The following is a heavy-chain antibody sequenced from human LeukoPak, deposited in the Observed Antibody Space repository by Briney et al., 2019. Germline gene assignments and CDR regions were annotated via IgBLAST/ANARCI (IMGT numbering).Heavy chain of an antibody. CDR1: GYTFTGYY. Sequence: ASVKVPCKASGYTFTGYYMHWVRQAPGQGLEWMGWINPNSGGTNYAQKFQGWVTMTRDTSISTAYMELSRLRSDDTAVYYCATTTYCSGGTCYGTSGWFDPWGQGTLVTVSS. V-gene: IGHV1-2*04. J-gene: IGHJ5*02. CDR3: ATTTYCSGGTCYGTSGWFDP. D-gene: IGHD2-15*01. CDR2: INPNSGGT.